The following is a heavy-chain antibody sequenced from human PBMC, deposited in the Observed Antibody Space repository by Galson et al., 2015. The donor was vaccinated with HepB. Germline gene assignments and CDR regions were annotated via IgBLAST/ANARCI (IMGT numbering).Heavy chain of an antibody. CDR2: ISAYNGNT. V-gene: IGHV1-18*01. J-gene: IGHJ4*02. CDR3: ARVLGYCSSTSCRYYFDY. CDR1: GYTFTSYG. D-gene: IGHD2-2*01. Sequence: SVKVSCKASGYTFTSYGISWVRQAPGQGLERMGWISAYNGNTNYAQKLQGRVTMTTDTSTSTAYMELRSLRSDDTAVYYCARVLGYCSSTSCRYYFDYWGQGTLVTASS.